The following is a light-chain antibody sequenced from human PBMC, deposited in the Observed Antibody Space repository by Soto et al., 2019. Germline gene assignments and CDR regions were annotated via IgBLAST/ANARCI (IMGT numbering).Light chain of an antibody. Sequence: DIQLTQSPSFLSASVGDRVTITCRASQGISSYLAWYQQKPGKAPKLLIYGASTLQSGVPSRFSGSGSGTEFTLTVSSLQPEDSATYYCQQLNSYPRTFGQGTKLEIK. J-gene: IGKJ2*01. V-gene: IGKV1-9*01. CDR1: QGISSY. CDR3: QQLNSYPRT. CDR2: GAS.